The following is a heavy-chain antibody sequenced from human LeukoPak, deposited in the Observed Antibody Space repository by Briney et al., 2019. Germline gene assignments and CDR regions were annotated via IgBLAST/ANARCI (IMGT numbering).Heavy chain of an antibody. CDR2: ISSGSTYT. J-gene: IGHJ5*01. D-gene: IGHD6-19*01. CDR1: GFAFSDYY. Sequence: GGSLRLSCAASGFAFSDYYMTWIRQAPGKGLEWVSYISSGSTYTNYGDAVKGRFIISRDNAKNSLYLQMNSLRAEDTAVYYCARVSSSSTKYVDSLGQGTLVTVPS. V-gene: IGHV3-11*06. CDR3: ARVSSSSTKYVDS.